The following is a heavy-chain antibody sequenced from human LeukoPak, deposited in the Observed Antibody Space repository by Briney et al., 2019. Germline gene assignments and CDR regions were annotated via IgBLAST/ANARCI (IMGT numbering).Heavy chain of an antibody. D-gene: IGHD3-16*01. V-gene: IGHV4-39*01. J-gene: IGHJ3*02. CDR1: GGSISSSSYY. CDR2: IYYSGST. CDR3: ARQRWGGGLDPLFDI. Sequence: SETLSLTCTVSGGSISSSSYYWGWIRQPPGKGLEWIGSIYYSGSTYYNPSLKSRVTISVDTSKNQFSLKLSSVTAADTAVYYCARQRWGGGLDPLFDIWGQGTMVTVSS.